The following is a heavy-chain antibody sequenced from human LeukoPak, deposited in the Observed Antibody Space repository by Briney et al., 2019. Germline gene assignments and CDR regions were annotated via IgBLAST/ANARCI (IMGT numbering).Heavy chain of an antibody. CDR2: LNWNAGRT. CDR3: ARGQIMVDY. V-gene: IGHV3-20*04. D-gene: IGHD3-16*01. J-gene: IGHJ4*02. Sequence: GGSLRLSCAASGFTFDDYGMSWVRQVPGKGLEWVSGLNWNAGRTGYADSVKGRFTISRDNAKNSLYLQMNSLRAEDTAFYYCARGQIMVDYWGQGTLVTVSS. CDR1: GFTFDDYG.